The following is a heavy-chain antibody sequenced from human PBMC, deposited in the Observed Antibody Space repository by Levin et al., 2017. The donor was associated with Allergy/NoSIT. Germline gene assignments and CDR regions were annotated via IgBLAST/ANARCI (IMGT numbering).Heavy chain of an antibody. CDR1: GHTFTSYG. V-gene: IGHV1-18*01. Sequence: ASVKVSCKASGHTFTSYGISWMRQAPGQGLEWMGWISAYNGNTNYAQKLQGRVTMTTDTSTSTAYMELRSLRSDDTAVYYCARLGHYGDYVDYWGQGTLVTVSS. J-gene: IGHJ4*02. CDR3: ARLGHYGDYVDY. CDR2: ISAYNGNT. D-gene: IGHD4-17*01.